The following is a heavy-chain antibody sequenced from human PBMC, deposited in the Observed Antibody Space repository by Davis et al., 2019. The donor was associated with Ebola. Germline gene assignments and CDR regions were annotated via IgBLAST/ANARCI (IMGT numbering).Heavy chain of an antibody. V-gene: IGHV4-59*01. CDR2: IYYSGST. CDR3: ARMTAAVTMGYYYYGMDV. CDR1: GGSISSYY. D-gene: IGHD6-13*01. Sequence: PSETLSLTCTVSGGSISSYYWSWIRQPPGKGLEWIGYIYYSGSTNYNPSLKSRVTISVDTSKNQFSLKLGSVTAADTAVYYCARMTAAVTMGYYYYGMDVWGQGTTVTVSS. J-gene: IGHJ6*02.